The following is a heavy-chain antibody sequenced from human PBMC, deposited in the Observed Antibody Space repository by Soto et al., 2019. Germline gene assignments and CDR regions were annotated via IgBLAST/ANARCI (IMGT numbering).Heavy chain of an antibody. V-gene: IGHV1-69*01. J-gene: IGHJ4*02. CDR1: GGTFSSYS. Sequence: QVQLVQSGAAVKKPGSSVKVSCKASGGTFSSYSINWVRQAPGQGLEWMVEIIPIFGTANYAQKFQGRVTITADESTSTAYMELSSLRSEDTAVYYCARDGGRHSGGIDYWGQGTLVTVSS. CDR3: ARDGGRHSGGIDY. D-gene: IGHD1-26*01. CDR2: IIPIFGTA.